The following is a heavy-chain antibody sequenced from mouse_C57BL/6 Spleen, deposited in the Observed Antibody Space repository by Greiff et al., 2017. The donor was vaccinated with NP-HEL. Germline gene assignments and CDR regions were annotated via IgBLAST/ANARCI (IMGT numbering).Heavy chain of an antibody. D-gene: IGHD1-1*01. CDR3: ARTYGSSLGYYAMDY. V-gene: IGHV1-22*01. Sequence: EVKLQESGPELVKPGASVKMSCKASGYTFTDYNMHWVKQSHGKSLEWIGYINPNNGGTSYNQKFKGKATLTVNKSSSTAYMELRSLTSEDSAVYYCARTYGSSLGYYAMDYWGQGTSVTVSS. CDR1: GYTFTDYN. CDR2: INPNNGGT. J-gene: IGHJ4*01.